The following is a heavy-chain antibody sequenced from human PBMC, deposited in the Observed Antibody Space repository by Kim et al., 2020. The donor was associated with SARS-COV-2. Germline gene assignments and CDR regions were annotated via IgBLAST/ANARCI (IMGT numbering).Heavy chain of an antibody. CDR1: GGTFSSYA. V-gene: IGHV1-69*04. Sequence: SVKVSCKASGGTFSSYAISWVRQAPGQGLEWMGRIIPILGIANYAQKFQGRVTITADKSTSTAYMELSSLRSEDTAVYYCARYSNIAAAGPDAFDIWGQGTMVTVSS. CDR3: ARYSNIAAAGPDAFDI. D-gene: IGHD6-13*01. J-gene: IGHJ3*02. CDR2: IIPILGIA.